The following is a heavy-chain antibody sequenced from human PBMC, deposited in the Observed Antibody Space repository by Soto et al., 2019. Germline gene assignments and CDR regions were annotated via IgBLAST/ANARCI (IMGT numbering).Heavy chain of an antibody. J-gene: IGHJ4*02. CDR3: ARGQYGGTVTTSPDY. D-gene: IGHD4-17*01. CDR1: GFTFSSSG. CDR2: IWYDGNNK. V-gene: IGHV3-33*01. Sequence: GGSLRLSCAASGFTFSSSGMHWVRQAPGKGLEWVAFIWYDGNNKYYGDSVKGRFTISRDNSKNTLYLQMNRLRAEDTAVYYCARGQYGGTVTTSPDYWGQGTLVTVSS.